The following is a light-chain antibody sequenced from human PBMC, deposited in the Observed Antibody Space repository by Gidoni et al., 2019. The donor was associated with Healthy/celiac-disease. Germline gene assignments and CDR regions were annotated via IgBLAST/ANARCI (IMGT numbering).Light chain of an antibody. V-gene: IGLV3-1*01. CDR3: QAWDSSTVV. CDR1: KLGDKY. CDR2: QDS. Sequence: SYARTQPPAGSVSPGQTASITCSGDKLGDKYACWYQQKPGKSPVLVIYQDSKRPSGIPERFSGSNSGNTATLTISGTQAMDEADYYCQAWDSSTVVFGGGTKLTVL. J-gene: IGLJ2*01.